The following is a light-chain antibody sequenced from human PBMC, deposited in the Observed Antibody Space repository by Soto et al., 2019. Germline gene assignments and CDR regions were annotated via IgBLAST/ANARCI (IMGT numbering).Light chain of an antibody. Sequence: EIVLTQSPGTLSLSPGERATLSCRASQTVSSTYIAWYQQSPGQPPRLLIYGASSRATGIPDRFSGSGSGTDFTLTISRLEPEDFAAYFCQQYGRSPPFTFGQGTKVEIK. CDR3: QQYGRSPPFT. CDR1: QTVSSTY. V-gene: IGKV3-20*01. CDR2: GAS. J-gene: IGKJ2*01.